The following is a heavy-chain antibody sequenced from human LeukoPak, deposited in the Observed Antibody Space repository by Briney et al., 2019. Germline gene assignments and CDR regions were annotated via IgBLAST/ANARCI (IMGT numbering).Heavy chain of an antibody. CDR1: GFSFSSYA. V-gene: IGHV3-74*01. D-gene: IGHD1-26*01. CDR2: INPDGTTT. Sequence: PGGSLRLSCAASGFSFSSYAMHWVRQAPGMGLVWVSRINPDGTTTSYADSVKGRFTISRDNAKNTLYLQMNSLRAEDTAVYYCARGYSGSYRIDYWGQGTLVTVSS. J-gene: IGHJ4*02. CDR3: ARGYSGSYRIDY.